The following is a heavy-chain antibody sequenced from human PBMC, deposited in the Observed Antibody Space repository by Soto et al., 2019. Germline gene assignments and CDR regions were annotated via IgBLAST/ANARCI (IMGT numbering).Heavy chain of an antibody. V-gene: IGHV3-30-3*01. CDR3: ARARVVTANFDY. D-gene: IGHD2-21*02. Sequence: GGSLRLSCAASGFTFSSYAMHWVRQAPGKGLEWVAVISYDGSNKYYADSVKGRFTISRDNSKNTLYLQMNSLRAEDTAVYYCARARVVTANFDYWGQGTLVTVSS. CDR2: ISYDGSNK. J-gene: IGHJ4*02. CDR1: GFTFSSYA.